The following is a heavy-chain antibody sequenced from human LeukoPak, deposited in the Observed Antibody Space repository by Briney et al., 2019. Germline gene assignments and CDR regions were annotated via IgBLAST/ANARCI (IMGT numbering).Heavy chain of an antibody. J-gene: IGHJ4*02. CDR3: ARPIHCSTTSCSFDY. D-gene: IGHD2-2*01. CDR2: IYPGDSDT. CDR1: GYSFTSYW. V-gene: IGHV5-51*01. Sequence: GESLKISCKGSGYSFTSYWIGWVRQMPGKGLEWMGIIYPGDSDTRYSPSFQGQVTISVDKSIITAYLQWSSPKASDTAMYYCARPIHCSTTSCSFDYWGQGTLVTVSS.